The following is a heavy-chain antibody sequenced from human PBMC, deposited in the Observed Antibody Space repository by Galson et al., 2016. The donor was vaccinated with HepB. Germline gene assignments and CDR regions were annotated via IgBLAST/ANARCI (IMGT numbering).Heavy chain of an antibody. Sequence: SLRLSCAASGFIFIDYYMNWIRQAPGKGLEWISYISSSSSTIYYADSVKGRSTISRDNAKNSLYLQMNSLRDEDTAVYYCARDGGIPGAAFDIWGQGTMVTVSS. V-gene: IGHV3-11*04. D-gene: IGHD3-16*01. CDR1: GFIFIDYY. CDR3: ARDGGIPGAAFDI. J-gene: IGHJ3*02. CDR2: ISSSSSTI.